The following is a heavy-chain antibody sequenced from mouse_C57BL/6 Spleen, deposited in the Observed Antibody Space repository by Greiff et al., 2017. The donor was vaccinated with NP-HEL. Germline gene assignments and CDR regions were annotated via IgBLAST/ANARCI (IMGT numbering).Heavy chain of an antibody. CDR1: GYTFTDYN. Sequence: EVKLMESGPELVKPGASVKIPCKASGYTFTDYNMDWVKQSHGKSLEWIGDINPNNGGTIYNQKFKGKATLTVDKSSSTAYMELRSLTSEDTAVYYCARSAYYSNYVGWFAYWGQGTLVTVSA. V-gene: IGHV1-18*01. CDR2: INPNNGGT. CDR3: ARSAYYSNYVGWFAY. J-gene: IGHJ3*01. D-gene: IGHD2-5*01.